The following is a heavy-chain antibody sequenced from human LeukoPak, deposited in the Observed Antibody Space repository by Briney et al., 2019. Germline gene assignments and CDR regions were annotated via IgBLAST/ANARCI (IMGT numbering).Heavy chain of an antibody. J-gene: IGHJ4*02. D-gene: IGHD6-13*01. CDR3: ARDSLGTVFDY. Sequence: PGRSLRLSCAASGFTFSSYGMHWVRQAPGKGLEWVAVIWYDGSNKYYADSVKGRFTISRDNSKKTLYLQMNSLRAEDTDVYYCARDSLGTVFDYWGQGTLVTVSS. V-gene: IGHV3-33*01. CDR2: IWYDGSNK. CDR1: GFTFSSYG.